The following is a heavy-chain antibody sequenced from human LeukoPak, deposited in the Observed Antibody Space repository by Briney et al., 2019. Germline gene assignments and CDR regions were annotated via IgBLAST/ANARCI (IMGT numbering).Heavy chain of an antibody. CDR3: ARADDYGGNSRRDKILFDI. CDR2: IYYSGST. Sequence: SETLSLTRTVSGGSISSSSYYWGWIRQPPGKGLEWIGSIYYSGSTYYNPSLKSRVTISVDTSKNQFSLKLSSVTAADTAVYYCARADDYGGNSRRDKILFDIWGQGTMVTVSS. J-gene: IGHJ3*02. D-gene: IGHD4-23*01. V-gene: IGHV4-39*07. CDR1: GGSISSSSYY.